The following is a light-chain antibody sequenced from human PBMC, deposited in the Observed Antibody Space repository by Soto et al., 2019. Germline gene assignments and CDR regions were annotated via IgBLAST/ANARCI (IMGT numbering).Light chain of an antibody. V-gene: IGKV1-39*01. CDR3: QQSYSTPWT. Sequence: DIQMTQSPSSLSASVGDRVTITCRASQSITTYLNWYQQKPGKAPNLLIYAASSLQRGVPSRFSGSGSGTDFALTISSLQPEDFATYYCQQSYSTPWTFGQGPKVEIK. CDR1: QSITTY. CDR2: AAS. J-gene: IGKJ1*01.